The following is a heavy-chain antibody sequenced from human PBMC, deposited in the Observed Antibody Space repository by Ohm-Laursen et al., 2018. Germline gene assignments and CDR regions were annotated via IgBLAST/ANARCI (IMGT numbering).Heavy chain of an antibody. CDR1: GFTFSSYA. CDR3: AKDGLPRPLDY. Sequence: SLRLSCAASGFTFSSYAMHWVRQAPGKGLEYVSAISSNGGSTYYANSVKGRFTISRDNSKNTLYLQMNSLRAEDTAVYYCAKDGLPRPLDYWGQGTLVTVSS. J-gene: IGHJ4*02. V-gene: IGHV3-64*01. CDR2: ISSNGGST.